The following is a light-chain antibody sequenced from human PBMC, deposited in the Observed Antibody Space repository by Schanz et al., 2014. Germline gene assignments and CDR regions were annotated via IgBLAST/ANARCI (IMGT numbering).Light chain of an antibody. CDR1: SGHSTYI. Sequence: QSVLTQSPSASASLGSSVKLTCALSSGHSTYIIAWHQQQPGKAPRYLMNLERSGRYNKGSGVPDRFSGSSSGADRFLTMSILQSEDEADYYSETCDTDSPVVFGGGTKLTVL. J-gene: IGLJ2*01. CDR3: ETCDTDSPVV. V-gene: IGLV4-60*03. CDR2: LERSGRY.